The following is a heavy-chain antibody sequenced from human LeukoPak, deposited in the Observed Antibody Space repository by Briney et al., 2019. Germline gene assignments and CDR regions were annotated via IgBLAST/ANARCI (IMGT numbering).Heavy chain of an antibody. J-gene: IGHJ6*02. CDR2: ISYDGDNE. Sequence: GGSLRLSCAASGFTFSNFAMHWVRQAPGKGLEWVAVISYDGDNEYYADSVKGQFTISRDNSKDRLYLQMNSLRPEDTAMYYCGRVRGERSWYYYGRDVWGRGTTVTVSS. CDR3: GRVRGERSWYYYGRDV. D-gene: IGHD7-27*01. CDR1: GFTFSNFA. V-gene: IGHV3-30-3*01.